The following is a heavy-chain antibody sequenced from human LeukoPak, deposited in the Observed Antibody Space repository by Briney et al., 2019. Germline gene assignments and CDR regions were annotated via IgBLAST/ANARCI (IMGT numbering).Heavy chain of an antibody. V-gene: IGHV3-30*04. CDR3: ARGASSYYDFWSGYYTPPGDYFDY. J-gene: IGHJ4*02. D-gene: IGHD3-3*01. Sequence: GGSLRLSCAASGFTFSSYAMHWVRQAPGKGLEWVAVISYDGSNKYYADSVKGRFTISRDNSKNTLYLQMNSLRAEDTAVYYCARGASSYYDFWSGYYTPPGDYFDYWGQGTLVTVSS. CDR1: GFTFSSYA. CDR2: ISYDGSNK.